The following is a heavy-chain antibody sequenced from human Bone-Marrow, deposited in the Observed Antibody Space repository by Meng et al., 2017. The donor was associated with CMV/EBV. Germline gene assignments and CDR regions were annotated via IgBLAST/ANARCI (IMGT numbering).Heavy chain of an antibody. CDR1: GFAFSSFT. V-gene: IGHV3-30-3*01. CDR3: AREKWAGYCSSTSCSPPYYYYYGMDV. J-gene: IGHJ6*02. D-gene: IGHD2-2*01. Sequence: LSLTCAASGFAFSSFTMHWVRQAPGKGLEWVAVISYDGSIKYYADSVKGRFTISRDNSKNTLYLQMNSLRAEDTAVYYCAREKWAGYCSSTSCSPPYYYYYGMDVWGQGTTVTVSS. CDR2: ISYDGSIK.